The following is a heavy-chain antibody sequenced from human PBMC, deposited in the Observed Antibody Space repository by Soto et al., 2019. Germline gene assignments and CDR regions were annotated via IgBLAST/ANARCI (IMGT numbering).Heavy chain of an antibody. CDR3: SRGGHYYKSMS. Sequence: QVQLQESGPGLVKPSENLSLTCTVFGGSVSSGAYYWTWIRQAPGKGLEWIGYISFTGDTTYNPSLRSRVAIAGDTTKNQFPLRLRSATAADTALYYCSRGGHYYKSMSWGQGTLVTVSP. J-gene: IGHJ4*02. CDR2: ISFTGDT. V-gene: IGHV4-61*08. CDR1: GGSVSSGAYY. D-gene: IGHD3-10*01.